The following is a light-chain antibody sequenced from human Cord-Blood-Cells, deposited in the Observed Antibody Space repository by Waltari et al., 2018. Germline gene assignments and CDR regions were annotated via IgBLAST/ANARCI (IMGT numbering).Light chain of an antibody. CDR1: RGHSSYA. J-gene: IGLJ3*02. Sequence: QLVLTQSPSASASLGASVKLPSTLRRGHSSYAIAWQQQQPEKGPRYLMKLNSDGSHSKGDGIPDRFSGSSSGAERYLTISSLQSEDEADYYCQTWGTNWVFGGGTKLTVL. CDR2: LNSDGSH. CDR3: QTWGTNWV. V-gene: IGLV4-69*01.